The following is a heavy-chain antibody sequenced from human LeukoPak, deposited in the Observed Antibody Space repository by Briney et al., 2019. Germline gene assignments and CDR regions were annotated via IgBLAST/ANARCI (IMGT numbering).Heavy chain of an antibody. D-gene: IGHD3-22*01. Sequence: PGGSLRLSFSAPGYTFSTYGMHSVRQAPGRGLGREEVIRYDGNNKFYVDSVRGRFTISRDNSKNTLYLQMSSLRAEDTAVYYCARAYYSDITDYPYIGYWGQGVLVTVSS. V-gene: IGHV3-33*01. CDR3: ARAYYSDITDYPYIGY. J-gene: IGHJ4*02. CDR2: IRYDGNNK. CDR1: GYTFSTYG.